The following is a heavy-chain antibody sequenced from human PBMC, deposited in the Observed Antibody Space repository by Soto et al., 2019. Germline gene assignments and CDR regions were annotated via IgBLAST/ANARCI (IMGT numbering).Heavy chain of an antibody. D-gene: IGHD1-1*01. CDR3: AQLPLKQLWPTTAVVN. J-gene: IGHJ4*02. CDR2: IFWDDDR. CDR1: GFSLSTSGVG. V-gene: IGHV2-5*02. Sequence: SGPTLVNPTQTLTLTCTFSGFSLSTSGVGVGWIRQPPGKALEWLGIIFWDDDRHYRPSLKSRVTLTKDTSTKQPVLTMTNMDPVDTPTYYCAQLPLKQLWPTTAVVNRGQRTPLTISS.